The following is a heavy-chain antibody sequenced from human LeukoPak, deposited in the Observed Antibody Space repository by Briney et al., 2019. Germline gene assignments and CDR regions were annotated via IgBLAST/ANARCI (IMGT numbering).Heavy chain of an antibody. V-gene: IGHV3-9*01. CDR2: ISWNSGSI. D-gene: IGHD6-19*01. J-gene: IGHJ4*02. CDR1: GFTFDDYA. CDR3: AKDVGYSSGWAHFDY. Sequence: GGSLRLSCAASGFTFDDYAMHWVRQAPGKGLEWVSGISWNSGSIGYADSVKGRFTISRDNAKNSLYLQMNSLRAEDTALYYCAKDVGYSSGWAHFDYWGQGTLVTVSS.